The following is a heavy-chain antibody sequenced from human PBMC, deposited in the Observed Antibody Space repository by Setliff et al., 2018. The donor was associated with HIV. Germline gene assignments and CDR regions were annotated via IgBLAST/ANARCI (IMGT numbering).Heavy chain of an antibody. J-gene: IGHJ4*02. V-gene: IGHV4-38-2*02. CDR1: GHSISDGSC. Sequence: SETLSLTCTVAGHSISDGSCWGWIRQSPGRGLEWIWRIYTSGSTNYNPSLKSRVTISIDTSKNQFSLKLSSVTAAATAVYYCAREFSGWYGGNYVDEWGKGTLVTVSS. CDR3: AREFSGWYGGNYVDE. D-gene: IGHD6-19*01. CDR2: IYTSGST.